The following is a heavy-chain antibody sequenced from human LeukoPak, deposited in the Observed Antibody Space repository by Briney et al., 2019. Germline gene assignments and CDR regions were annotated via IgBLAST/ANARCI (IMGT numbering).Heavy chain of an antibody. CDR1: GGTFSSYA. V-gene: IGHV1-69*13. J-gene: IGHJ4*02. Sequence: SVKVSCKASGGTFSSYAISWVRQAPGQGLEWMGGIIPIFGTANYAQKFQGRVTITADESTSTAYMELSSLRSEDTAVYYCARGDCSSASCSSFDYWGQGTLVTVSS. D-gene: IGHD2-2*01. CDR2: IIPIFGTA. CDR3: ARGDCSSASCSSFDY.